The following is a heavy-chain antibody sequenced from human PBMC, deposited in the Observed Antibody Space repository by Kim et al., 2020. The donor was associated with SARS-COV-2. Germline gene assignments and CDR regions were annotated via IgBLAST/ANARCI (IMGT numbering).Heavy chain of an antibody. D-gene: IGHD1-26*01. Sequence: GTTTYYAASVKGRFTISRDNAKNSLFLQMNSLSAEDTAVYYCARERGGYDYWGQGTLVTVSS. J-gene: IGHJ4*02. CDR3: ARERGGYDY. V-gene: IGHV3-48*03. CDR2: GTTT.